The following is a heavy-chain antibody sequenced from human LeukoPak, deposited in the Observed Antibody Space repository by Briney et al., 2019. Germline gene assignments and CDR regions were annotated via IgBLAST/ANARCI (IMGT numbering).Heavy chain of an antibody. CDR1: GYTFSSYD. J-gene: IGHJ5*02. CDR3: ARGQRVEMATIQP. Sequence: ASVKVSCKASGYTFSSYDINWVRQAPGQGLEWMGWMNPNSGNTGYAQKFQGRVTMTRNTSISTAYMELSSLRSEDTAVYYCARGQRVEMATIQPWGQGTLVTVSP. CDR2: MNPNSGNT. V-gene: IGHV1-8*01. D-gene: IGHD5-24*01.